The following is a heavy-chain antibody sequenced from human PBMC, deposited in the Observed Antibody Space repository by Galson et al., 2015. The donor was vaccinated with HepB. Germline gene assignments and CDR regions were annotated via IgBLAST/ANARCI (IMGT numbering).Heavy chain of an antibody. Sequence: SLRLSCAGSGFNFGDHAMHWVRQVPGKGLEWVSAISWNSGGVGYADSVRGRFTISRDNARNSVSLQMNSLRVEDTALYYCARDIGHITMTRGYLASWGQGTLVTITS. CDR2: ISWNSGGV. CDR1: GFNFGDHA. V-gene: IGHV3-9*01. CDR3: ARDIGHITMTRGYLAS. D-gene: IGHD3-10*01. J-gene: IGHJ1*01.